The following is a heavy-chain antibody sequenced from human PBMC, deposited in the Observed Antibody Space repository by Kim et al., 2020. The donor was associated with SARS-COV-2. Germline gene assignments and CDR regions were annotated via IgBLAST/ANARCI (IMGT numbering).Heavy chain of an antibody. Sequence: ASVKVSCKASGYTFTSYDINWVRQATGQGLEWMGWMNPNSGNTGYAQKFQGRVTMTRNTSISTAYMELSSLRSEDTAVYYCARAPRGWLRFLNHRYGMDVWGQGTTVTVSS. CDR2: MNPNSGNT. V-gene: IGHV1-8*01. D-gene: IGHD5-12*01. CDR1: GYTFTSYD. CDR3: ARAPRGWLRFLNHRYGMDV. J-gene: IGHJ6*02.